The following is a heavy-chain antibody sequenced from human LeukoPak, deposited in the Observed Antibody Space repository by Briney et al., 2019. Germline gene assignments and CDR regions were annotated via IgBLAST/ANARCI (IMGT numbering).Heavy chain of an antibody. CDR1: DGSISAYY. D-gene: IGHD2-2*01. J-gene: IGHJ2*01. CDR3: ASLYCSSTSCYENWYFDL. Sequence: PSETLSLTCTVSDGSISAYYWSWIRQPAGKGLEWIGRIYTSGSTNYNPSLKSRVTISVDTSKNQFSLKLSSVTAADTAVYYCASLYCSSTSCYENWYFDLWGRGTLVTVSS. V-gene: IGHV4-4*07. CDR2: IYTSGST.